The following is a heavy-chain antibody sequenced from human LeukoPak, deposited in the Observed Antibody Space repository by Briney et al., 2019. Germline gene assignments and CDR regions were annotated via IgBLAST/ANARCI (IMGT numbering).Heavy chain of an antibody. CDR3: ARQTERDAYNRY. V-gene: IGHV3-7*05. J-gene: IGHJ4*02. D-gene: IGHD5-24*01. Sequence: GGSLRLSCAVSGFTLSSYWMTWVRQAPGKGLEWVANIKQDGSEENYVDSVKGRFTISRDNAKNSLYLQMSSLRADDTAVYYCARQTERDAYNRYWGQGTLVTVSS. CDR1: GFTLSSYW. CDR2: IKQDGSEE.